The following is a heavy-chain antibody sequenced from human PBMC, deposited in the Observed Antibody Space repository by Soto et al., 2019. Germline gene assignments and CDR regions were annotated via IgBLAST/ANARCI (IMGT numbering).Heavy chain of an antibody. CDR3: ARRVGATDY. D-gene: IGHD1-26*01. CDR2: TGNEANNYAT. V-gene: IGHV3-73*01. J-gene: IGHJ4*02. Sequence: QPGGSLRLSCAGSGFTFSGSGMHWVRQASGKGLECVGHTGNEANNYATAYAASVQGRFTISRDDSKNTVYLQMNSLKTEDTAVYYCARRVGATDYWGQGTLVTVSS. CDR1: GFTFSGSG.